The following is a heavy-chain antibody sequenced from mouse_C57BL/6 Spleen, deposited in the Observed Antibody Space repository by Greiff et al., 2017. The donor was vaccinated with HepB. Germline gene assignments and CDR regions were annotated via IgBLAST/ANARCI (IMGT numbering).Heavy chain of an antibody. CDR3: ARKGYGYDGEFAY. J-gene: IGHJ3*01. CDR2: IDPSDSYT. CDR1: GYTFTSYW. D-gene: IGHD2-2*01. Sequence: VQRVESGAELVMPGASVKLSCKASGYTFTSYWMHWVKQRPGQGLEWIGEIDPSDSYTNYNQKFKGKSTLTVDKSSSTAYIQLSSLTSEDSAVYYCARKGYGYDGEFAYWGQGTLVTVSA. V-gene: IGHV1-69*01.